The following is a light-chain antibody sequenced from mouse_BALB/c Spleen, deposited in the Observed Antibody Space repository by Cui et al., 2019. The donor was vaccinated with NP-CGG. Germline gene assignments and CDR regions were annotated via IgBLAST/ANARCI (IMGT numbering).Light chain of an antibody. V-gene: IGKV4-71*01. CDR2: LTF. CDR1: SSISY. Sequence: QIVLTQSPAIMSASPGEKVTMTCSASSSISYMHWYQQKPGSSPRLWIYLTFNLASGDPARFSGSGSGTSYSLSISSMEAEDAATYYCQQWSSNPPTFGSGTKLEIK. J-gene: IGKJ4*01. CDR3: QQWSSNPPT.